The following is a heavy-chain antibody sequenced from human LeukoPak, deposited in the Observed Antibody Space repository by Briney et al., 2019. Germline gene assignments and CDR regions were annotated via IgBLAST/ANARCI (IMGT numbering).Heavy chain of an antibody. CDR1: GFTFSSYS. CDR2: ISRSSSYI. J-gene: IGHJ6*04. D-gene: IGHD3-16*01. V-gene: IGHV3-21*04. CDR3: ARDRLYYGMDV. Sequence: GGSLRLSCAASGFTFSSYSMNWVRQAPGKGLEWVSSISRSSSYIYYADSVKGRFTISRDNAKNSLYLQMNSLRAEDTAVYYCARDRLYYGMDVWGKGTTVTVSS.